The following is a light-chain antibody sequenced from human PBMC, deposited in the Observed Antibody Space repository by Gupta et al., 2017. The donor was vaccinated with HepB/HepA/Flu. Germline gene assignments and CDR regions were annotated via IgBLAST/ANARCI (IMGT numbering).Light chain of an antibody. CDR2: ENT. J-gene: IGLJ3*02. CDR3: QSYDSSLSAWV. CDR1: NTNIGAHYD. V-gene: IGLV1-40*01. Sequence: QSVLTQPASVSGAPGQTVTISCAGTNTNIGAHYDVHWYQPFPGTAPKLLIFENTKRPSGVPDRFSGSKSGTSASLTIAGLQPEDEADFYCQSYDSSLSAWVFGGGTKLTVL.